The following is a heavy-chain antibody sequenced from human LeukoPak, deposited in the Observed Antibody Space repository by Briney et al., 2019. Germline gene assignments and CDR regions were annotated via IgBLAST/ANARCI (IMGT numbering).Heavy chain of an antibody. CDR3: ARDFGITWAQYYFDY. CDR1: GFTFSSHP. Sequence: SCKASGFTFSSHPMHWVRQAPGKGLEWVAVISFDGSHKYYADSVTGRFTISRDNSKNTLYLQMDSLRTDDTAMYYCARDFGITWAQYYFDYWGQGTLVTVSS. J-gene: IGHJ4*02. CDR2: ISFDGSHK. V-gene: IGHV3-30*04. D-gene: IGHD3-10*01.